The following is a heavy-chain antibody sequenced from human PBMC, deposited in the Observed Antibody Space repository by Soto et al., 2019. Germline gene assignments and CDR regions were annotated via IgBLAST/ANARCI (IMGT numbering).Heavy chain of an antibody. Sequence: QVQLVESGGGLVKPGGSLRLSCAASGFTFSDYYMSWIRQAPGKGLEWVSYISSSGSTIYYADSVKGRFTISRDNAKNSMYLQMNSLRAEDTAVYYCARAICSGGSCYSAEYFQHWGQGTLVTVSS. CDR2: ISSSGSTI. CDR1: GFTFSDYY. CDR3: ARAICSGGSCYSAEYFQH. J-gene: IGHJ1*01. V-gene: IGHV3-11*01. D-gene: IGHD2-15*01.